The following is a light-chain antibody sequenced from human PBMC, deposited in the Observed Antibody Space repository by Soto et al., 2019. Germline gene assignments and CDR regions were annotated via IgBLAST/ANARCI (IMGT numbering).Light chain of an antibody. V-gene: IGLV1-40*01. Sequence: QSVLTQPPSVSGAPGQRVTISCTGSSSNIGAGYDVHWYQQLPGTAPKLLIYGNGNRPSGVPDRVSGSKSGTSAALAITGLQAEDEADYYCQAYYSSLSAVVFCGGTKLAVL. CDR3: QAYYSSLSAVV. J-gene: IGLJ2*01. CDR1: SSNIGAGYD. CDR2: GNG.